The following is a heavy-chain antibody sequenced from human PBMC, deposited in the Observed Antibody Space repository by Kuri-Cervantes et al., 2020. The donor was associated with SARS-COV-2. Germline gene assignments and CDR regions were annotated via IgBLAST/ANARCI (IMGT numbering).Heavy chain of an antibody. D-gene: IGHD4-23*01. J-gene: IGHJ6*02. CDR1: GYTFTSYG. CDR3: ARVHGGNSEDYYGMDV. V-gene: IGHV1-2*02. CDR2: INPNSGGT. Sequence: ASVKVSCKASGYTFTSYGISWVRQAPGQGLEWMGWINPNSGGTNYAQKFQGRVTMTRDTSISTAYMELSRLRSDDTAVYYCARVHGGNSEDYYGMDVWGQGTTVPSP.